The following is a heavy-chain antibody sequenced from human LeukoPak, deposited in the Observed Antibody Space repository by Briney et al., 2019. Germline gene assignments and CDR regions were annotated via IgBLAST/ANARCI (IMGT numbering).Heavy chain of an antibody. CDR2: ITGTGGTT. Sequence: TGGSLRLSCAASGFTLSTYSMSWVRQAPGKGLDCVSVITGTGGTTYYADPVKGRFTISRDNAKNSLYLQMNSLRAEDTAVYYCATGLMGGDFWGQGTLVTVSS. CDR3: ATGLMGGDF. V-gene: IGHV3-23*01. J-gene: IGHJ4*02. D-gene: IGHD2-8*01. CDR1: GFTLSTYS.